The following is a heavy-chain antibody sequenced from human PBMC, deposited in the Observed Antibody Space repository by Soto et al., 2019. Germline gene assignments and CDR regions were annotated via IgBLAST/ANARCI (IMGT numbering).Heavy chain of an antibody. J-gene: IGHJ4*02. CDR1: GFTFSTFD. CDR3: ARYGSGEHY. V-gene: IGHV3-48*03. Sequence: EVQLVESGGGLVQPGGSLRLSCAASGFTFSTFDMNWFRQAPGKGLEWVSYISTSGSPIYYADSMKGRITISRDNAKNSLFLQMNSLRAEDTAVYYCARYGSGEHYWGQGTLVTVSS. CDR2: ISTSGSPI. D-gene: IGHD6-19*01.